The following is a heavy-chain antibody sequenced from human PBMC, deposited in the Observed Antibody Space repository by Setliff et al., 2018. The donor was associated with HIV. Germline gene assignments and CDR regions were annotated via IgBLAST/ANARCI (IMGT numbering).Heavy chain of an antibody. J-gene: IGHJ6*03. V-gene: IGHV3-7*03. CDR1: GFTFSSYW. CDR2: IKEDGSEK. Sequence: GGSLRLSCAASGFTFSSYWMNWVRQAPGKGLEWVANIKEDGSEKYYVDSVKGRFTISRDNAKNSLYLQMNSLRAEDTAVYSCARDNHYYYYMDVWGKGTTVTVS. CDR3: ARDNHYYYYMDV.